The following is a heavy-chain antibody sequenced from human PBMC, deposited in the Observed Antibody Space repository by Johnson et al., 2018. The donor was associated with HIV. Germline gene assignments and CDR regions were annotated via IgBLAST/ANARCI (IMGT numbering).Heavy chain of an antibody. J-gene: IGHJ3*02. CDR3: ARGVRDSSGYPFAFDI. CDR2: IRFDGTNK. V-gene: IGHV3-30*02. D-gene: IGHD3-22*01. CDR1: GFTFRSYA. Sequence: VQLVESGGGVVQPGGSLRLSCSASGFTFRSYAMHWVRQAPGKGLEWVAFIRFDGTNKYYADSVKGRLTMSGDNSNNSLYLQMNSLRAEDTALYYCARGVRDSSGYPFAFDIWGQGTMVTVSS.